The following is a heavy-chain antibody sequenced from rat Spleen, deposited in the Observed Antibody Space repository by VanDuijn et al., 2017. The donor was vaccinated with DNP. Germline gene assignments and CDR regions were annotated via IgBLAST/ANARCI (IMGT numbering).Heavy chain of an antibody. Sequence: EVQLVESGGDLVQPGRSLKLSCVASRFTFNSYWMAWIRQVPGKGLEWVASVTSSGGGTYYPDSVRGRFIISRDNARNTLYLQMNSLRSEDTDTYYCARIGYYYSSYIPYYYAMDAWGQGTSITVSS. CDR2: VTSSGGGT. V-gene: IGHV5-31*01. J-gene: IGHJ4*01. CDR3: ARIGYYYSSYIPYYYAMDA. D-gene: IGHD1-2*01. CDR1: RFTFNSYW.